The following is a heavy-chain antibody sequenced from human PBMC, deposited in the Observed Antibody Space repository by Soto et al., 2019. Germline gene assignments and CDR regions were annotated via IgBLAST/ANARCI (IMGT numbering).Heavy chain of an antibody. CDR2: IWYDGSNK. D-gene: IGHD3-10*01. CDR3: ASSPLAMVRGVYYYYYGMDV. Sequence: QVQLVESGGGVVQPGRSLRLSCAASGFTFSSYGMHWVRQAPGKGREWVAVIWYDGSNKYYADSVKGRFTISRDNSKNTLYLQMNSLRAEDTAVYYCASSPLAMVRGVYYYYYGMDVWGQGTTVTVSS. J-gene: IGHJ6*02. CDR1: GFTFSSYG. V-gene: IGHV3-33*01.